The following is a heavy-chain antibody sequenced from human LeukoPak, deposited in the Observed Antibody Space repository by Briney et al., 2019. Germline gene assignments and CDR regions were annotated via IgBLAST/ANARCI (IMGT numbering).Heavy chain of an antibody. CDR3: AREGLGPAAPFDY. CDR1: GGSISRYY. Sequence: SETLSLTCTVSGGSISRYYWSWIRQPAGKGLEGIGRIYTSGSTNYNPSLKSRVTMSVDTSKHQLSLKLSSVTAADTAVYYCAREGLGPAAPFDYWGQGTLVTVSS. CDR2: IYTSGST. V-gene: IGHV4-4*07. D-gene: IGHD2-2*01. J-gene: IGHJ4*02.